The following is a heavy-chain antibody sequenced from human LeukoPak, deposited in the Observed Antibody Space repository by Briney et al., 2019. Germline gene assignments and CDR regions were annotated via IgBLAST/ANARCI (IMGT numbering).Heavy chain of an antibody. CDR3: ARGGPLGDTNRFDF. V-gene: IGHV3-30*04. J-gene: IGHJ4*02. CDR1: GFTFSAYA. D-gene: IGHD2-8*01. CDR2: LTYDGTSE. Sequence: GGSLRLSCAASGFTFSAYAMHWVRQAPGKGLEWVALLTYDGTSEAYTNPVKGRFTISRDNSKNTVFLQMDNLRLDDTAVYYCARGGPLGDTNRFDFWGQGALVTVSS.